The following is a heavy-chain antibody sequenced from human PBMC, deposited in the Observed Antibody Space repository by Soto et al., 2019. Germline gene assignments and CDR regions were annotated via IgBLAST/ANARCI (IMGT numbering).Heavy chain of an antibody. Sequence: QVQLVQSGAEVKKPGSSVKVSCKASGGTFSSYAISWVRQAPGQGLEWMGGIIPISGTANYAQKFQGRVTITVDESTSTAYMELSSLRSEDTAVYYCARSQGSSTSLEIYYYYYYGMDVWGEGTRVNVSS. CDR2: IIPISGTA. D-gene: IGHD2-2*01. J-gene: IGHJ6*04. V-gene: IGHV1-69*01. CDR1: GGTFSSYA. CDR3: ARSQGSSTSLEIYYYYYYGMDV.